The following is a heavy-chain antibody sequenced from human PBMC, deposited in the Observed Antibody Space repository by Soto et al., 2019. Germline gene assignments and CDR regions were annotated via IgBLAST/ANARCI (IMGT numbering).Heavy chain of an antibody. V-gene: IGHV3-23*01. J-gene: IGHJ6*02. CDR2: ISGSGGST. CDR1: GFTFSSYA. CDR3: AKDSAIFGVALGGGMDV. Sequence: EVQLLESGGGLVQPGGSLRLSCAASGFTFSSYAMSWVRQAPGKGLEWVSAISGSGGSTYYADSVKGRFTTSRDNSKNTLYLQMNSLRAEDTAVYYCAKDSAIFGVALGGGMDVWGQGTTVTVSS. D-gene: IGHD3-3*01.